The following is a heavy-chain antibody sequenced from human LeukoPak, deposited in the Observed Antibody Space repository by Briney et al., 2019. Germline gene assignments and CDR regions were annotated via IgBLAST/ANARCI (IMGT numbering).Heavy chain of an antibody. CDR3: AKGLYGSGTW. D-gene: IGHD3-10*01. J-gene: IGHJ4*02. Sequence: TGGSLRLSCAASGFTFSSYVMSWVRQAPGKGLEWVSVISGSGGNTYYEDSVKGRFTISRDNSKNTLYLQMNSLRVEDTAVYYCAKGLYGSGTWWGQGTLVTVSS. CDR2: ISGSGGNT. CDR1: GFTFSSYV. V-gene: IGHV3-23*01.